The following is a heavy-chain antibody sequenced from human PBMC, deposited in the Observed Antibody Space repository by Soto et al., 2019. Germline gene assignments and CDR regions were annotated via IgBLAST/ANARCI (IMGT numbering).Heavy chain of an antibody. CDR3: ARESSTLYAMDV. Sequence: QEQLVESGGGVVQPGRSLRLSCVASGFTFSNYGIQWVRQAPCKGLEWVAIIWYEGENKYYSDNVKGRFTISRDNSRSTVSLQMNSLRVDDTAVYYCARESSTLYAMDVWGQGTTVSVSS. CDR1: GFTFSNYG. V-gene: IGHV3-33*01. J-gene: IGHJ6*02. CDR2: IWYEGENK. D-gene: IGHD2-8*01.